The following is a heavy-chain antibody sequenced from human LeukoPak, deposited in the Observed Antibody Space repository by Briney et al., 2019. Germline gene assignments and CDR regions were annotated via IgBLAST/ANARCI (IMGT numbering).Heavy chain of an antibody. V-gene: IGHV5-51*01. CDR1: GYSFTSYL. CDR2: INPGDSDT. Sequence: GESLQISCTGSGYSFTSYLSGWGRQLPGKVVEGGGIINPGDSDTKDNPAFQGQVTISADKSISPAYLQWSSLKASGTAMYYCARRYFDFWSRDWFDPWGEGTLVTVSS. CDR3: ARRYFDFWSRDWFDP. J-gene: IGHJ5*02. D-gene: IGHD3-3*01.